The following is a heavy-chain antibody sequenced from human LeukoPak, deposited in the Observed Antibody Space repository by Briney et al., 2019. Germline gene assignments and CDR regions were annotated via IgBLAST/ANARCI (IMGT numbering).Heavy chain of an antibody. V-gene: IGHV3-30*04. J-gene: IGHJ6*02. CDR1: GFTFSSYA. Sequence: PGGSLRLSCAASGFTFSSYAMHWVRQAPGKGLEWVADISYDGSNKYYVDSVKGRFTISRDNSKNTLYLQMNSLRAEDTDVYYSARDRIALAGTGVYYYYGMDVWGQGTTVTVSS. D-gene: IGHD6-19*01. CDR2: ISYDGSNK. CDR3: ARDRIALAGTGVYYYYGMDV.